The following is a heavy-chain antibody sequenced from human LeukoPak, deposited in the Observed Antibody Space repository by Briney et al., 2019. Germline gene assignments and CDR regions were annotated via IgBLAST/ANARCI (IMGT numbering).Heavy chain of an antibody. Sequence: SQSLSLSRSVSGGSMSIYYWSWIRQSPGMGLEWVGYIYYAGTTNYNPSLKSRVTISVDTSTNQFSLNLRSVTAAGTPVYYCARVSSWRVRGVIIGYYSDYWGQGNLVTVSS. CDR1: GGSMSIYY. CDR2: IYYAGTT. D-gene: IGHD3-10*01. J-gene: IGHJ4*02. CDR3: ARVSSWRVRGVIIGYYSDY. V-gene: IGHV4-59*01.